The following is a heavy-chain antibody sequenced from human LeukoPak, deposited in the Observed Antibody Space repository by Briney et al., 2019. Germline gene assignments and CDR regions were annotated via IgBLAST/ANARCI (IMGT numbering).Heavy chain of an antibody. Sequence: ASVKVSCKASGGTFSSNTISWVRQAPGQGLECMGGIIPIFGTANYAQKFQGRVTITADESTSTAYMELSSLRYEDTAVDYCARVWCSGGSCYSSRGAFDIWGQGTMVTVSS. CDR3: ARVWCSGGSCYSSRGAFDI. D-gene: IGHD2-15*01. CDR1: GGTFSSNT. J-gene: IGHJ3*02. V-gene: IGHV1-69*13. CDR2: IIPIFGTA.